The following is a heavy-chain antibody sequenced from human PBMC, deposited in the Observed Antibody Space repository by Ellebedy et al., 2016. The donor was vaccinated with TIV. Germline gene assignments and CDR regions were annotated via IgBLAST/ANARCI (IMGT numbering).Heavy chain of an antibody. CDR1: GFTFKNYD. V-gene: IGHV3-13*01. CDR3: ARGGPRRGLLWRDFDN. D-gene: IGHD1-14*01. CDR2: IGIAGDT. Sequence: LSLTCAASGFTFKNYDMHWVRQTTGKGLEWVSAIGIAGDTYYPGSAKGRFTISRDNAENSLYLQMDSLRVDDTAVYFCARGGPRRGLLWRDFDNWGQGTLVTVSS. J-gene: IGHJ4*02.